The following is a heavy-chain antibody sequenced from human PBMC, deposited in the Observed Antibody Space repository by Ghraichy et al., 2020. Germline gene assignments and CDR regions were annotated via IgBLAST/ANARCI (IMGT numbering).Heavy chain of an antibody. D-gene: IGHD3-3*01. CDR2: IYYSGST. CDR1: GGSINNYY. CDR3: VRLVGEYDFWSGSRHYNYYMDV. J-gene: IGHJ6*03. V-gene: IGHV4-59*03. Sequence: SETLSLTCTVSGGSINNYYWSWIRRPPGKGPEWIGYIYYSGSTNYNPSLKSRVTISVDMSKNQISLNLSSVTAADTALYYCVRLVGEYDFWSGSRHYNYYMDVWGKGTTVTVSS.